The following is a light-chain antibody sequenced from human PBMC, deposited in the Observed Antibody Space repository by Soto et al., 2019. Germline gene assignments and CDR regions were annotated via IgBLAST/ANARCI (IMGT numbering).Light chain of an antibody. CDR3: CSYTSASTLVV. CDR1: SSDVGAYNY. J-gene: IGLJ2*01. CDR2: DVS. Sequence: QSALTQPASVSGSPGQSITISCIGTSSDVGAYNYVSWYQQHPGKAPKLIVYDVSNRPSGVSNRFSGSKSGNTASLTISGLQAEDEADYYCCSYTSASTLVVFGGGTKLTVL. V-gene: IGLV2-14*01.